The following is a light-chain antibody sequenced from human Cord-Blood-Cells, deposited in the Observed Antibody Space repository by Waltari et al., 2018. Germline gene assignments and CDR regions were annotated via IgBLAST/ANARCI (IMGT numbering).Light chain of an antibody. CDR2: DAS. V-gene: IGKV1-5*01. Sequence: DIQMTQSPSTLSASVGDRLTIPCRASQSISSWLAWYQQKPGKAPKLLIYDASSLESGVPSRFSGSGSGTEFTLTISSLQPDDFATYYCQQYNSYPLTFGGGTKVEIK. J-gene: IGKJ4*01. CDR3: QQYNSYPLT. CDR1: QSISSW.